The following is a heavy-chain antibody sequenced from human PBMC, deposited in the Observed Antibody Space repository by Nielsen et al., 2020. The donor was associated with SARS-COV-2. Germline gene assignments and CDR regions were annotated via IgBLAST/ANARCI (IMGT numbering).Heavy chain of an antibody. CDR2: INPNSGAT. Sequence: ASVKVFCKASGYTFTDYYMHWVRQAPGQGLEWMGRINPNSGATDYAQRFQGRVTMTRDTSITTAYMELSRLRYEDTGFYYCARVKSYGFSRYSYYGMDVWGQGTTVTVSS. J-gene: IGHJ6*02. V-gene: IGHV1-2*05. CDR1: GYTFTDYY. D-gene: IGHD3-16*02. CDR3: ARVKSYGFSRYSYYGMDV.